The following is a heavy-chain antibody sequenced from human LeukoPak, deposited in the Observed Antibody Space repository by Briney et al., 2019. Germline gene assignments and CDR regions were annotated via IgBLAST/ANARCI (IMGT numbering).Heavy chain of an antibody. Sequence: GGSLRLSCAASGFTVSSNYMSWVRRAPGKGLEWVSVIYSGGSTYYADSVKGRFTISRDNSKNTLYLQMNSLRAEDTAVYYCARDLDRSGSFDYWGQGTLVTVSS. V-gene: IGHV3-53*01. CDR1: GFTVSSNY. D-gene: IGHD3-22*01. J-gene: IGHJ4*02. CDR2: IYSGGST. CDR3: ARDLDRSGSFDY.